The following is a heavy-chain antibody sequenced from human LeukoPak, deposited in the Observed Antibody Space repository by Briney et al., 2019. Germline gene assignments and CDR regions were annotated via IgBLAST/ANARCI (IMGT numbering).Heavy chain of an antibody. V-gene: IGHV3-48*04. Sequence: GGSLRLSCAASGFTFSDYSMIWVRQAPGKGLEWVSYILTTGRTIYYADSVKGRFTISRDNAKNSLYLQMNSLRAEDTAVYYCARKVWRDYWGQGTLVTVSS. J-gene: IGHJ4*02. CDR1: GFTFSDYS. CDR2: ILTTGRTI. CDR3: ARKVWRDY.